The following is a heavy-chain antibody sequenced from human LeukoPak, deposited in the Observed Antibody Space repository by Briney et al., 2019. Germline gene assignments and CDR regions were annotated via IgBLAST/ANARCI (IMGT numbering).Heavy chain of an antibody. J-gene: IGHJ4*02. CDR2: ISDNSNYI. Sequence: GGSLRLSCAASGFTFRSDSMNWVRQTPRKGLEWVSSISDNSNYIYYADSVKGRFTISRDNAKNSLYLQMNSLRVEDTAVYYCARDQGDFWGQGTLVTVSS. CDR1: GFTFRSDS. CDR3: ARDQGDF. V-gene: IGHV3-21*01.